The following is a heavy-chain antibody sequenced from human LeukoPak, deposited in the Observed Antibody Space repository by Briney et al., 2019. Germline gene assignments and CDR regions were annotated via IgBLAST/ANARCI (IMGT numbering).Heavy chain of an antibody. CDR1: GFTLSNYV. D-gene: IGHD7-27*01. J-gene: IGHJ4*02. CDR3: AKSGRNWAYLEY. Sequence: GRSLRLSCAVSGFTLSNYVMHWVRQAPGRGLEWVAVIWYDGTNKYYADSVRGRFTISRDSSKNTLYLQMNSLRAEDTAVYYCAKSGRNWAYLEYWGQGTLVTVSS. CDR2: IWYDGTNK. V-gene: IGHV3-33*06.